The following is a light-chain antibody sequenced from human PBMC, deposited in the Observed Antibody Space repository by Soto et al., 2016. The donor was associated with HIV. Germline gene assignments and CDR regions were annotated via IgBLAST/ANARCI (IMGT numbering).Light chain of an antibody. CDR1: QSISNY. V-gene: IGKV1-39*01. Sequence: IQMTQSPSSLSASVGDRLTITCRASQSISNYVNWYQQKPGTAPKLLISAAYSLQSGVPSRFSGSRSGTDFTLTIRSLQPEDFATYYCQQSYSTPRTFGQGTKVEIK. J-gene: IGKJ1*01. CDR3: QQSYSTPRT. CDR2: AAY.